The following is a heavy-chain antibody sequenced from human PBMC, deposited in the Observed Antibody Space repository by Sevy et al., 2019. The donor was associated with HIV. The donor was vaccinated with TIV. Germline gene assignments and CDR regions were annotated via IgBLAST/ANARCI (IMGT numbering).Heavy chain of an antibody. J-gene: IGHJ4*02. Sequence: GGSLRLSCAASGFTFTNAWMSWVRQAPGKGLEWVGRIKSKTNGGTIDYAAPVKGRFTSSRDDSKNTVFLQMNSLKIEDTAMYYCTTDLSSGSYKIYWGQGTPVTVSS. CDR2: IKSKTNGGTI. CDR1: GFTFTNAW. D-gene: IGHD6-19*01. CDR3: TTDLSSGSYKIY. V-gene: IGHV3-15*01.